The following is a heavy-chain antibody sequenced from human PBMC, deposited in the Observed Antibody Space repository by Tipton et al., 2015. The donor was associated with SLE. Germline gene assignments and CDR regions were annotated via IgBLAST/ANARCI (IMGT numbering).Heavy chain of an antibody. CDR1: GGSFTTYY. CDR3: AREVDTMDDSDAFDI. Sequence: TLSLTCAVYGGSFTTYYWTWIRQPPGKGLEWIGEIHHGGSTYYNPSLKSRVTLSVDTSKNQFSLQLSSVTAADTAMYFCAREVDTMDDSDAFDIWGQGTMVTVSS. D-gene: IGHD3-10*01. J-gene: IGHJ3*02. V-gene: IGHV4-34*01. CDR2: IHHGGST.